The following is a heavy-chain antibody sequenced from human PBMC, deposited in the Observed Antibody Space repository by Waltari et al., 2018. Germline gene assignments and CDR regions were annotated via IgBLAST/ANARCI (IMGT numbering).Heavy chain of an antibody. CDR2: IYHSGST. CDR1: GYSISSGYY. Sequence: QVQLQESGPGLVKPSETLSLTCTVSGYSISSGYYWGWIRQPPGKGLEWIGSIYHSGSTYYNPSLKSRVTISVDTSKNQFSLKLSSVTAADTAVYYCARVGLGIATLYYFDYWGQGTLVTVSS. J-gene: IGHJ4*02. D-gene: IGHD2-21*01. V-gene: IGHV4-38-2*02. CDR3: ARVGLGIATLYYFDY.